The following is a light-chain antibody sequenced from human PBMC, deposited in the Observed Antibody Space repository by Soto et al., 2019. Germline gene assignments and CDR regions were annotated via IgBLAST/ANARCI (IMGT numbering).Light chain of an antibody. CDR1: QSVGSSY. V-gene: IGKV3-20*01. CDR2: GAT. CDR3: QQYGSSPRT. Sequence: EIVLTQSPATLSVSPGESTTLSCRASQSVGSSYLAWYQHKPGQAPRLLIYGATSRATGIPDRFSGSGSGTDFTLTISRLEPEDFAVYYCQQYGSSPRTFGQGTKVDIK. J-gene: IGKJ1*01.